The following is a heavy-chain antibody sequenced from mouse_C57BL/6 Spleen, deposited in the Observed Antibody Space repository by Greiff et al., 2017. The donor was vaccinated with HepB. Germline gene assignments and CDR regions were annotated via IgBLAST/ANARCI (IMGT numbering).Heavy chain of an antibody. D-gene: IGHD6-1*01. CDR3: TRRELPYFDY. CDR1: GFTFSDAW. Sequence: EVQGVESGGGLVQPGGSMKLSCAASGFTFSDAWMDWVRQSPEKGLEWVAEIRNKANNHATYYAESVKGRFTISRDDSKSSVYLQMNSLRAEDTGIYYCTRRELPYFDYWGQGTTLTVSS. V-gene: IGHV6-6*01. J-gene: IGHJ2*01. CDR2: IRNKANNHAT.